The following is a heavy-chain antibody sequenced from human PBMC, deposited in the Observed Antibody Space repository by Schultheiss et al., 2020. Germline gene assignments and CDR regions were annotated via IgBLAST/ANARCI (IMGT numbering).Heavy chain of an antibody. CDR1: GFTFSSYS. D-gene: IGHD4-17*01. CDR2: ISYDGSNK. CDR3: AKDKATVMRYYFDY. J-gene: IGHJ4*02. Sequence: GGSLRLSCAASGFTFSSYSMNWVRQAPGRGLEWVAVISYDGSNKYYADSVKGRFTISRDNSKNTLYLQMNSLRAEDTAVYYCAKDKATVMRYYFDYWGQGTLVTVSS. V-gene: IGHV3-30*18.